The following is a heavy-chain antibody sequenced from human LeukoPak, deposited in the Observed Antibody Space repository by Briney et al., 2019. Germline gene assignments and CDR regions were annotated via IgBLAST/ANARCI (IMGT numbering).Heavy chain of an antibody. J-gene: IGHJ6*02. CDR1: GYTFTSYD. CDR3: ARGLGDFWSGYYTQYYYYYYGMDV. V-gene: IGHV1-8*01. Sequence: ASVKVSCKSSGYTFTSYDINWVRQATGQGLEWMGWMNPNSGNTGYAQKFQGRVTMTRNTSISTAYKELSSLRSEDTAVYYCARGLGDFWSGYYTQYYYYYYGMDVWGQGTTVTVSS. D-gene: IGHD3-3*01. CDR2: MNPNSGNT.